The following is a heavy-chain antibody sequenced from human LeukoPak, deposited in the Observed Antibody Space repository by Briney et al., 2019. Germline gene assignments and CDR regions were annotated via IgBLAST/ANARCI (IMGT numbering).Heavy chain of an antibody. J-gene: IGHJ5*02. CDR2: ISSNGGST. D-gene: IGHD6-13*01. CDR3: VKVTSSSWYFSWFDP. V-gene: IGHV3-64D*06. Sequence: PGGSLRLSCSASGFTFSSYAMHWVRQAPGKGLEYVSAISSNGGSTYYADSAKGRFTISRDNSKNTLYLQISSLRAEDTAVYYCVKVTSSSWYFSWFDPWGQGTLVTVSS. CDR1: GFTFSSYA.